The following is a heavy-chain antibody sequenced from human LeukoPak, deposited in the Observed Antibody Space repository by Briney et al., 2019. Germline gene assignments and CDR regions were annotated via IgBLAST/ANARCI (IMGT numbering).Heavy chain of an antibody. CDR3: ARRGSSWYLYYYYGMDV. Sequence: PGGSLRLSCAASGFTFSSYWMSWVRQAPGKGLEWVANIKQDGSEKYYVDSVKGQFTISRDNAKNSLYLQMNSLRAEDTAVYYCARRGSSWYLYYYYGMDVWGQGTTVTVSS. V-gene: IGHV3-7*01. CDR2: IKQDGSEK. D-gene: IGHD6-13*01. CDR1: GFTFSSYW. J-gene: IGHJ6*02.